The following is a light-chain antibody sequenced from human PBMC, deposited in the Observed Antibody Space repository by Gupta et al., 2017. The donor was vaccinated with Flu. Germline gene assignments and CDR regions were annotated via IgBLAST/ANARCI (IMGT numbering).Light chain of an antibody. V-gene: IGKV1-6*02. CDR2: GAS. Sequence: PSSVSASVGDRVTITCRASRDIKNEVGWYQQKPGKAPQLLISGASRLQSGVPSRFSGSGAGADFTLTINSLQPEDFATYYCRQKYFFPQTFGQGA. J-gene: IGKJ1*01. CDR3: RQKYFFPQT. CDR1: RDIKNE.